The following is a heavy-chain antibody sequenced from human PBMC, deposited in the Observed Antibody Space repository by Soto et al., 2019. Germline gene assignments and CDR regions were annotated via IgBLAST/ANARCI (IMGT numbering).Heavy chain of an antibody. CDR2: IYYSGST. V-gene: IGHV4-59*01. Sequence: PSETLSLTCTVSGGSISSYCWSWIRQPPGNGLEWIGYIYYSGSTNYNPSLKSRVTISVDTSKNQFSLKLSSVTAADTAVYYCARSDSWPNNWFDPWGQGNLVTVSS. D-gene: IGHD2-21*02. CDR1: GGSISSYC. J-gene: IGHJ5*02. CDR3: ARSDSWPNNWFDP.